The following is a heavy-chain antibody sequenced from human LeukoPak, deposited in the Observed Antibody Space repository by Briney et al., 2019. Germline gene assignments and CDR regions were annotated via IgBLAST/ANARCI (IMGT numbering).Heavy chain of an antibody. J-gene: IGHJ4*01. D-gene: IGHD4-17*01. CDR3: ASPPLDYGDYSIDY. CDR1: GGFISSSSYY. Sequence: SETLSLTCTVSGGFISSSSYYWGWIRQPPGKGLQWIGSIYYRGNTYYTPSLKSRVTISVDTSKNQFSLKLSSVTAADTAVYYCASPPLDYGDYSIDYWGHGTLVTVSS. CDR2: IYYRGNT. V-gene: IGHV4-39*01.